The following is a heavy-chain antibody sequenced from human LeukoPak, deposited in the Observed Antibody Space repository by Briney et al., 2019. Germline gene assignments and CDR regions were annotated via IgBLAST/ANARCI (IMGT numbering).Heavy chain of an antibody. CDR2: ISSSSSYI. CDR1: GFTFSSYS. J-gene: IGHJ3*02. CDR3: ARDGSSIVGATGTLDI. Sequence: GGSLRLSCAASGFTFSSYSMNWVRQAPGKGLEWVSSISSSSSYIYYADSVKGRFTISRDNAKNSLYLQMNSLRAEDTAVYYCARDGSSIVGATGTLDIWGQGTMVTVSS. V-gene: IGHV3-21*01. D-gene: IGHD1-26*01.